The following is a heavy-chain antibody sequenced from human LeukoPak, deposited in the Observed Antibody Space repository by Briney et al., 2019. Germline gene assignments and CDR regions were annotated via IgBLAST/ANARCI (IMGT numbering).Heavy chain of an antibody. Sequence: SETLSLTCAVYGGSFSGYYWSWIRQPPGKGLEWIGEINHSGSTNYNPSLKSRVTISVDTSKNQFSLKLSSVTAADTAVYYCASRPVLRFLEYLLYPWGQGTLVTVSS. D-gene: IGHD3-3*01. CDR1: GGSFSGYY. J-gene: IGHJ5*02. CDR2: INHSGST. V-gene: IGHV4-34*01. CDR3: ASRPVLRFLEYLLYP.